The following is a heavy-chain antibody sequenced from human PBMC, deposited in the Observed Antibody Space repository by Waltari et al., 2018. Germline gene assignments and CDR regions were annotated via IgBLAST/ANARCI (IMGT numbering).Heavy chain of an antibody. J-gene: IGHJ4*02. V-gene: IGHV3-23*01. CDR2: ITSGGGDT. D-gene: IGHD6-19*01. Sequence: QLLESGGGWRQAGGSLRLSCAASGLTFSNYAMCWVRPGPGKGPEWVSGITSGGGDTYYTDSVRGRFTISRDNSKNTVYLQMNSLRHEDTAVYYCAKEIYRIGRPCFDYWGQGVRVTVSS. CDR1: GLTFSNYA. CDR3: AKEIYRIGRPCFDY.